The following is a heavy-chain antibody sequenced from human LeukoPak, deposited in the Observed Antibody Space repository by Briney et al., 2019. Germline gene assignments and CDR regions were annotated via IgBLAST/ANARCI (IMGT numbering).Heavy chain of an antibody. D-gene: IGHD5-24*01. CDR2: IKQDGSEK. CDR3: ARADGYNIEY. J-gene: IGHJ4*02. CDR1: GFTFSSYW. V-gene: IGHV3-7*02. Sequence: PGGSLRLSCAASGFTFSSYWMTWVRQAPGKGLEWVANIKQDGSEKYYVDSVKGRFTISRDNAKNSLYLQMNGLRDEDKAVYYCARADGYNIEYWGQGTLVTVSS.